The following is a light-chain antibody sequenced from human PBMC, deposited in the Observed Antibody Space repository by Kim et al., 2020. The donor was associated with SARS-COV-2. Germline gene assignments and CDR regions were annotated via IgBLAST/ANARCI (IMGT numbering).Light chain of an antibody. Sequence: QSALTQPASVSGSPGQSITISCTGTSSDVGGYNYVSWYQQHPGKAPKVMIYDVSKRPSGVSNRCSGSKSGNKASLTISGLQAEDEADYNCSSYTSSSTYVFGTGTKFTVL. CDR2: DVS. V-gene: IGLV2-14*01. CDR1: SSDVGGYNY. CDR3: SSYTSSSTYV. J-gene: IGLJ1*01.